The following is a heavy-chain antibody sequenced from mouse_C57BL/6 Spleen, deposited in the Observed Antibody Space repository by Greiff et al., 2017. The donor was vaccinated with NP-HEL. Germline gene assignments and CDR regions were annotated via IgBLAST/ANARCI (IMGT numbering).Heavy chain of an antibody. J-gene: IGHJ2*01. CDR3: ARPQTAQATYFDY. CDR1: GFTFSSYA. D-gene: IGHD3-2*02. CDR2: ISDGGSYT. V-gene: IGHV5-4*03. Sequence: EVKLVESGGGLVKPGGSLKLSCAASGFTFSSYAMSWVRQTPEKRLEWVATISDGGSYTYYPDNVKGRFTISRDNAKNNLYLQMSHLKSEDTAMYYCARPQTAQATYFDYWGQGTTLTVSS.